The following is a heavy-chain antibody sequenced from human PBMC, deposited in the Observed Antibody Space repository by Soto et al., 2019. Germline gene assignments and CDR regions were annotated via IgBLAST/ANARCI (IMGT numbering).Heavy chain of an antibody. CDR1: GLTVSTNY. D-gene: IGHD3-22*01. CDR3: ARVTTLAFDY. J-gene: IGHJ4*02. V-gene: IGHV3-66*01. CDR2: MYSDGRT. Sequence: EVQLVESGGGLVQPGGSLRLSCAAPGLTVSTNYMSWVRQAPGKGLEWVSIMYSDGRTYHADSVKCRFTISRDNSKNILYLQMNILRAEDTDVYYYARVTTLAFDYWGQGTLVTVSS.